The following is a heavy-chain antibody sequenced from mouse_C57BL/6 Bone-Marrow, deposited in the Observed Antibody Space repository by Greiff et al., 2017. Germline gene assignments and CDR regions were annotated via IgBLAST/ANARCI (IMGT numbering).Heavy chain of an antibody. D-gene: IGHD2-3*01. Sequence: VQLQQPGAELVKPGASVKMSCKASGYTFTSYWITWVKQRPGQGLEWIGDIYPGSGSTNYNEKFKSKATLTVDTSSSTAYMQLSSLTSEDSAVYYCAKRDGYYRYWYFDVWGTGTTVTVSS. CDR3: AKRDGYYRYWYFDV. CDR2: IYPGSGST. CDR1: GYTFTSYW. V-gene: IGHV1-55*01. J-gene: IGHJ1*03.